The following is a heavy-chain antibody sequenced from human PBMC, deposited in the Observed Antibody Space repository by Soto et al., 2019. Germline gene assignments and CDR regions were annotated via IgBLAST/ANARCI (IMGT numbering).Heavy chain of an antibody. CDR1: GFTFSSYW. J-gene: IGHJ6*02. Sequence: GGSLRLSCAASGFTFSSYWMSWVRQAPGKGLEWVANIKQDGSEKYYVDSVKGRFTISRDNAKNSLYLQMNSLRAEDTAVYYCAREALGYSYGHEDYYYYYGMDVWGQGTTVTV. D-gene: IGHD5-18*01. CDR2: IKQDGSEK. CDR3: AREALGYSYGHEDYYYYYGMDV. V-gene: IGHV3-7*01.